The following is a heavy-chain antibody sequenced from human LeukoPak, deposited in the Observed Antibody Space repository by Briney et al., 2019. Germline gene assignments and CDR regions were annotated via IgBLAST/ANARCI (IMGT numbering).Heavy chain of an antibody. V-gene: IGHV1-2*02. Sequence: GASVTVSFTASGYTFTGYYMHWVRQAPGQGLEWKGWINPNTGGTNYVQKFQGRVTMTRDTSISTAYMELNRLRSDDTAVYYCGRGPVVVVVAAYYDYWGQGTLVTVSS. CDR3: GRGPVVVVVAAYYDY. CDR2: INPNTGGT. D-gene: IGHD2-15*01. CDR1: GYTFTGYY. J-gene: IGHJ4*02.